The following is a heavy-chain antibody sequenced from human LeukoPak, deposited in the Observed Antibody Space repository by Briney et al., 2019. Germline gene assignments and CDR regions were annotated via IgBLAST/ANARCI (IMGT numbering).Heavy chain of an antibody. V-gene: IGHV1-18*01. D-gene: IGHD2-2*01. CDR2: VSAYNGNT. CDR3: ASSGQVVPAARLDY. Sequence: ASVKVSCKASGYTFTSYGITWVRLAPGQGLEWMGWVSAYNGNTNYAQKLQGRVTMTTDTSTSTAYMELRSLRSEDTAVYYCASSGQVVPAARLDYWGQGTLVTVSS. J-gene: IGHJ4*02. CDR1: GYTFTSYG.